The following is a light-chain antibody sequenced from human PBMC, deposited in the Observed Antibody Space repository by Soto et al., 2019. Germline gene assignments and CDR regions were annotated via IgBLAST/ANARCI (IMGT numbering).Light chain of an antibody. J-gene: IGLJ3*02. CDR3: QTWGTGIRV. CDR1: SGHSTYA. V-gene: IGLV4-69*01. CDR2: LNSDGSH. Sequence: QLVLTQSPSASASLGASVKLTCTLSSGHSTYAIAWHQQQPETGPRYLMMLNSDGSHNKGDGIPDRFSGSTSGAERYLTISNLHSEDEADYYCQTWGTGIRVFGGGTKLTVL.